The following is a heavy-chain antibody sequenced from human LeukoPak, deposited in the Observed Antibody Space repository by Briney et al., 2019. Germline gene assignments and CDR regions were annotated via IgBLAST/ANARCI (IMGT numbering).Heavy chain of an antibody. V-gene: IGHV4-59*01. CDR3: SGYNVVSDWAQDFDV. D-gene: IGHD2-21*01. J-gene: IGHJ3*01. CDR2: AHYSGDT. CDR1: DNSIKDYY. Sequence: KPSETLSLTCTVSDNSIKDYYWNWIRQPPGKGLEWLGFAHYSGDTNYNPSLKSRVTISMATPMAQFPLNLTSVTGADTALHYFSGYNVVSDWAQDFDVWGQGTMVIVSS.